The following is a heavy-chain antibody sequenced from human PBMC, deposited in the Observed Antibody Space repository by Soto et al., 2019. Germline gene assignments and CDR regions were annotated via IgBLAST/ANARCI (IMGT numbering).Heavy chain of an antibody. CDR3: ARDGDRCTSTRCSPWPDTHCDL. D-gene: IGHD2-2*01. CDR1: GYTFTNYG. V-gene: IGHV1-18*01. CDR2: ISPYNGNT. J-gene: IGHJ2*01. Sequence: QVQLVQSGDEVKKPGASVKVSCKASGYTFTNYGISWVRQAPGQGLEWMGWISPYNGNTKYPQKLQGRVTMTTDTSTRTSYMELRSLRSDDTAVYFCARDGDRCTSTRCSPWPDTHCDLWGRGTLVTVSS.